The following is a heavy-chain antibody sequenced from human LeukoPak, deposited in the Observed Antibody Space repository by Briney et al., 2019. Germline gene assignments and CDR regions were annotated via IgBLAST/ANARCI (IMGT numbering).Heavy chain of an antibody. D-gene: IGHD5-18*01. J-gene: IGHJ4*02. Sequence: GGSLRLSCAASGFTVSSNYMSWVRQAPGKGLEWVSVIYSGGSIYYADSVQGRFAISRDNSKNTLYLQMNSLRGDDTAVYYFASVQNSYGIFDFWGQGKLVTVSS. CDR2: IYSGGSI. V-gene: IGHV3-53*01. CDR3: ASVQNSYGIFDF. CDR1: GFTVSSNY.